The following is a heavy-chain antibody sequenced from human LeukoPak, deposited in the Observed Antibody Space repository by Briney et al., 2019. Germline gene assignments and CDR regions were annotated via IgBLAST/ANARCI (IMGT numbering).Heavy chain of an antibody. CDR2: ISYDGSNK. D-gene: IGHD3-10*01. Sequence: GGSLRLSCAASGFTFSSYAMHWVRQAPGKGLEWVAVISYDGSNKYYADSVKGRFTISRDNSKNTLYLQMNSLRAEDTAVYYCARDSDYGSGSYYGYWGQGTLVTVSS. CDR1: GFTFSSYA. CDR3: ARDSDYGSGSYYGY. J-gene: IGHJ4*02. V-gene: IGHV3-30*14.